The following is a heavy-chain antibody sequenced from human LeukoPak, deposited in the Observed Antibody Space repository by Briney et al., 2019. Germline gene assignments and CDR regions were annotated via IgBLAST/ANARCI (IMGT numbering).Heavy chain of an antibody. CDR2: MNPNSGNT. CDR1: GYTFTSYD. D-gene: IGHD6-19*01. V-gene: IGHV1-8*01. J-gene: IGHJ4*02. CDR3: ARFIAVAGTLKYYFDY. Sequence: ASVTVSCKASGYTFTSYDINWVRQAAGQGLEWMGWMNPNSGNTGYAQKFQGRVTMTRNTSISTAYMELSSLRSEDTAVYYCARFIAVAGTLKYYFDYWGQGTLVTVSS.